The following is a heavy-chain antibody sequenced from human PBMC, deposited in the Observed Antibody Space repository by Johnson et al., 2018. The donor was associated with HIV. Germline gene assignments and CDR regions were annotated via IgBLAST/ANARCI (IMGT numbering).Heavy chain of an antibody. J-gene: IGHJ3*02. V-gene: IGHV3-20*04. CDR2: INWNGGST. CDR3: ARRALHYDVLTDYPVAANAFDI. Sequence: MLLVESGGGLVQPGGSLRLSCAASGFTFDDYGMSWVRQAPGKGLEWVSGINWNGGSTGYADSVKGRFTISRDNAKNSLYLQMNSLTAADTAVYYCARRALHYDVLTDYPVAANAFDIWGQGTMVTVSS. CDR1: GFTFDDYG. D-gene: IGHD3-9*01.